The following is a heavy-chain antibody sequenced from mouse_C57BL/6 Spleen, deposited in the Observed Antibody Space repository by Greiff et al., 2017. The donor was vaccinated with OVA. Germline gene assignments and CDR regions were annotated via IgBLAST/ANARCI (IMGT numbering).Heavy chain of an antibody. CDR2: INPNNGGT. V-gene: IGHV1-18*01. J-gene: IGHJ3*01. CDR3: ARGSYGSIPWFAY. Sequence: EVQLVESGPELVKPGASVKIPCKASGYTFTDYNMDWVKQSHGKSLEWIGDINPNNGGTIYNQKFKGKATLTVDKSSSTAYMELRSLTSEDTAVYYGARGSYGSIPWFAYWGQGTLVTVSA. CDR1: GYTFTDYN. D-gene: IGHD1-1*01.